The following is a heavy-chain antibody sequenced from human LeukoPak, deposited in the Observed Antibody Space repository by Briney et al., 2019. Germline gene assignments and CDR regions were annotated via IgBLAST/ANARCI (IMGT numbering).Heavy chain of an antibody. Sequence: GGSLRLSCAASGFTFSSYGMHWVRQAPGKGLEWVAVIWYDGSNKYYADSVKGRFTISRDNSKNTLYLQMNSLRAEDTAVYYCARGYDFWSGYYTGGFNYWGQGTLVTVSS. J-gene: IGHJ4*02. CDR1: GFTFSSYG. V-gene: IGHV3-33*01. CDR2: IWYDGSNK. CDR3: ARGYDFWSGYYTGGFNY. D-gene: IGHD3-3*01.